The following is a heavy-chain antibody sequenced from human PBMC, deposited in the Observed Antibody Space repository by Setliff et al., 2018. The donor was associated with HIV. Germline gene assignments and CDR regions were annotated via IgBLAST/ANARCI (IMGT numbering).Heavy chain of an antibody. CDR3: ARRTFGSGRIDP. D-gene: IGHD3-16*01. V-gene: IGHV4-39*01. J-gene: IGHJ5*02. Sequence: PSETLSLTCTVSGGPFSSSSYYWGWIRQPPGKGLEWIGSLRPSGNTYYNPSLKSRVTISVDTSKNQFSLKLNSVTATDTAVYYCARRTFGSGRIDPWGQGTLVTVSS. CDR2: LRPSGNT. CDR1: GGPFSSSSYY.